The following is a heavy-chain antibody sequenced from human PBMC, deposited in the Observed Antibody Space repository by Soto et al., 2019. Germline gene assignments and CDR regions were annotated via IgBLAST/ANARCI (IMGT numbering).Heavy chain of an antibody. D-gene: IGHD3-16*02. V-gene: IGHV3-11*01. CDR2: ISSSGSTI. CDR1: GFTFSDYY. CDR3: ARREAYYDYIWGSYRQYYFDY. Sequence: PGGSLRLSCAASGFTFSDYYMSWIRQAPGKGLEWVSYISSSGSTIYYADSVKGRFTISRDNAKNSLYLQMNSLRAEDTAVYYCARREAYYDYIWGSYRQYYFDYWGQGTLVTVSS. J-gene: IGHJ4*02.